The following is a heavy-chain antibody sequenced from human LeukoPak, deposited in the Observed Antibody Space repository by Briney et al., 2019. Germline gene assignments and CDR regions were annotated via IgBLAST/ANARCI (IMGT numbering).Heavy chain of an antibody. CDR2: IYSGGST. V-gene: IGHV3-53*01. D-gene: IGHD4-17*01. Sequence: PGGSLRLSCAASGITFNTNAMSWVRQAPGKGLEWVSVIYSGGSTYYADSVKGRFTISRDNSKNTLYLQMNSLRAEDTAVYYCAREAVTRNYFDYWGQGTLVTVSS. CDR3: AREAVTRNYFDY. CDR1: GITFNTNA. J-gene: IGHJ4*02.